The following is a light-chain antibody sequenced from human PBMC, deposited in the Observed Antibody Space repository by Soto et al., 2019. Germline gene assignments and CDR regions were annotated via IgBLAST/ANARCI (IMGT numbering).Light chain of an antibody. J-gene: IGKJ1*01. V-gene: IGKV3-15*01. CDR1: QSVTSSY. CDR2: GAS. CDR3: QQYNHWWT. Sequence: EIVLTQSPGTLSLSPGERATLSCRASQSVTSSYLAWYQQKPGQSPRLLLYGASTRATGIPGRFSGSGSGTEFTLTISSLQSEDFAVYYCQQYNHWWTFGQGTKVDIK.